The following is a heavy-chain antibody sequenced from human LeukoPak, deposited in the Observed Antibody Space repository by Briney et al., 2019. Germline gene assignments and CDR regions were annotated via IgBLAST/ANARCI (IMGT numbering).Heavy chain of an antibody. D-gene: IGHD2-15*01. CDR2: IIPIFGTA. V-gene: IGHV1-69*13. Sequence: SVKVSCKASGGTFSSYAISWVRQAPGQGLEWMGGIIPIFGTANYAQKFQGRVTITADESTSTAYMELSSLRSEDTAVYYCAKGLPTLLGYCSGGSCYDDAFDIWGQGTMVTVSS. J-gene: IGHJ3*02. CDR3: AKGLPTLLGYCSGGSCYDDAFDI. CDR1: GGTFSSYA.